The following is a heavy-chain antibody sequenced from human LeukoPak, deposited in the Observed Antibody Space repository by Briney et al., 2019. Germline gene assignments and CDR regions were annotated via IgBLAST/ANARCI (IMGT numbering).Heavy chain of an antibody. CDR3: ARDLGDYFDY. CDR2: IWYDGSNK. CDR1: GFTSSSYG. Sequence: GGSLRLSCAAPGFTSSSYGMHWVRQAPGKGLEWVAVIWYDGSNKYYADSVKGRFTISRDNSKNTLYLQMNSLRAEDTAVYYCARDLGDYFDYWGQGTLVTVSS. J-gene: IGHJ4*02. V-gene: IGHV3-33*01.